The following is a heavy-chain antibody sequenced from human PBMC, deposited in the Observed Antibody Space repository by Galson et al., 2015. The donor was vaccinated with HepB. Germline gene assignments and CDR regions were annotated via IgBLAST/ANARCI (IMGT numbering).Heavy chain of an antibody. CDR2: ISGSGGST. Sequence: SLRLSCAASGFTFSSYAMSWVRQAPGKGLEWVSAISGSGGSTYYADSVKGRFTISRDNSKNALYLQMNSLRAEDTAVYYCAKALLYYYDSSGYYPDYWGQGTLVTASS. CDR3: AKALLYYYDSSGYYPDY. CDR1: GFTFSSYA. J-gene: IGHJ4*02. D-gene: IGHD3-22*01. V-gene: IGHV3-23*01.